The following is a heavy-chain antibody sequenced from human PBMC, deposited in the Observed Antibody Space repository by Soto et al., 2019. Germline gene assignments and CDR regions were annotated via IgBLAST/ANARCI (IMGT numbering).Heavy chain of an antibody. Sequence: PSETLSLTCAVYGGSFSGYYWSWIRQPPGKGLEWIGEINHSGSTNYNPSLKSRVTISVDTSKNQFSLKLSSVTAADTAVYYCARKSYRYCSGGSCYSAFDICGQGTMVTVS. CDR2: INHSGST. CDR1: GGSFSGYY. J-gene: IGHJ3*02. CDR3: ARKSYRYCSGGSCYSAFDI. D-gene: IGHD2-15*01. V-gene: IGHV4-34*01.